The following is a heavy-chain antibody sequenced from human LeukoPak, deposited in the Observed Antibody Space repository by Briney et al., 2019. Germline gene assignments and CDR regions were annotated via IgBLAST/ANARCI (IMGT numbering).Heavy chain of an antibody. CDR3: ANSVTMVRGVIKRHYYYGMDV. CDR2: IKQDGSEK. Sequence: GGSLRLSCAASGFTFSSYWMSWVRQAPGKGLEWVANIKQDGSEKYYVDSVKGRFTISRDNSKNTLYLQMNGLRAEDTAVYYCANSVTMVRGVIKRHYYYGMDVWGKGTTVTVSS. V-gene: IGHV3-7*03. J-gene: IGHJ6*04. CDR1: GFTFSSYW. D-gene: IGHD3-10*01.